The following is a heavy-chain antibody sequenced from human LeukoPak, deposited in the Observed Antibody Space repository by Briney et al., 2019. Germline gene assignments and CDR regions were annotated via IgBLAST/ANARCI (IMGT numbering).Heavy chain of an antibody. D-gene: IGHD4-11*01. CDR2: ISSDGSNN. Sequence: PGGSLRLSCAASGFTFSSYGMHCVRQAPGKGLEWVALISSDGSNNYYANSVKGRFTISRDNSKNTLYLQMNSLRAEDTAVYYCAKDGPPTVTRGSFDYWGQGTLVTVSS. CDR1: GFTFSSYG. CDR3: AKDGPPTVTRGSFDY. V-gene: IGHV3-30*18. J-gene: IGHJ4*02.